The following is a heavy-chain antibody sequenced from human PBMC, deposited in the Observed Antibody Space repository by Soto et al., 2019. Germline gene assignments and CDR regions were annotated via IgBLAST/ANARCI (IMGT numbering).Heavy chain of an antibody. CDR2: IWYDGSNK. V-gene: IGHV3-33*01. J-gene: IGHJ5*02. CDR3: ARGPQGIATASFDP. CDR1: GFTFSSYG. Sequence: GGSLRLSCAASGFTFSSYGMHWVRQAPGKGLEWVAVIWYDGSNKYYADSVKGRFTISRDNSKNTLYLQMNSLRSEDTAVYYCARGPQGIATASFDPWGKGTLVTVSS. D-gene: IGHD6-13*01.